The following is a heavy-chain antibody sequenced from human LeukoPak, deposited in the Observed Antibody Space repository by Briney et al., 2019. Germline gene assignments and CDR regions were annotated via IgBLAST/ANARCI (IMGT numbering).Heavy chain of an antibody. CDR1: GGSISSYY. D-gene: IGHD6-19*01. CDR3: ARCFGSGCPNGVFDY. V-gene: IGHV4-59*01. Sequence: PSETLSLTCTVSGGSISSYYWSWIRQPPGKGLEWIGYIYHSGTTNYNPSLKSRVTISLDTSKNQFSLKVRSVTAADTAVYYCARCFGSGCPNGVFDYWGQGTLVTVSS. CDR2: IYHSGTT. J-gene: IGHJ4*02.